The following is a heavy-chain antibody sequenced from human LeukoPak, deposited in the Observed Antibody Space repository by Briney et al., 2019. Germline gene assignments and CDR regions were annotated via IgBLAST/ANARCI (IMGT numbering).Heavy chain of an antibody. Sequence: ASVKVSCKASGYTFTGYYMHWVRQAPGQGLEWMEWINPNSGGTNYAQKFQGRVTMTRDTSISTAYMELSRLRSDDTAVYYCARDLVTTFTCYYYMDVWGKGTTVTVSS. CDR2: INPNSGGT. D-gene: IGHD4-17*01. J-gene: IGHJ6*03. V-gene: IGHV1-2*02. CDR3: ARDLVTTFTCYYYMDV. CDR1: GYTFTGYY.